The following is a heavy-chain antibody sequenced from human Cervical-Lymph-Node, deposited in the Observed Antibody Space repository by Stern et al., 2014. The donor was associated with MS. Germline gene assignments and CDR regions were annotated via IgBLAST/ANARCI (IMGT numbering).Heavy chain of an antibody. CDR1: GGSVSSGSYY. V-gene: IGHV4-61*01. Sequence: QLQLQESGPGLVKPSETLSLTCTVSGGSVSSGSYYWSWIRQPPGKGLEWIGYIYYSGSTNYHPSLNSRVTISVDTSKNQFSLKLSSVTAADTAVYYCARGGGRYYYYGMDVWGQGTTVTVSS. CDR3: ARGGGRYYYYGMDV. D-gene: IGHD2-15*01. J-gene: IGHJ6*02. CDR2: IYYSGST.